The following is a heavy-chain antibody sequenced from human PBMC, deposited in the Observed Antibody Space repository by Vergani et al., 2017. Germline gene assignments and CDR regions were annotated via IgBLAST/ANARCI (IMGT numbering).Heavy chain of an antibody. J-gene: IGHJ4*02. CDR3: AHTRRISDAEPSGKFDY. D-gene: IGHD3-10*01. Sequence: QITLKESGPTLVKPTQTLTLTRTFSGFSLNTNGVGVAWIRQPPGKALEWLALFYWNHDKRYSPSLKSRLTISSDTSKNQMVLTMTNMDPVDTATYYCAHTRRISDAEPSGKFDYWGQGTLVTVSS. CDR2: FYWNHDK. V-gene: IGHV2-5*01. CDR1: GFSLNTNGVG.